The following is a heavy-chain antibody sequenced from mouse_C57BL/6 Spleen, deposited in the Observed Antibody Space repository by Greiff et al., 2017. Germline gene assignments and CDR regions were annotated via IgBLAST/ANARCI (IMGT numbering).Heavy chain of an antibody. Sequence: EVQLVESEGGLVQPGSSMKLSCTASGFTFSDYYMAWVRQVPEKGLEWVANINYDGSSTYYLDSLKSRFIISRDNAKNILYLQMSSLKSEDTATYYCARGDYGSSSFAYWGQGTLVTVSA. CDR1: GFTFSDYY. V-gene: IGHV5-16*01. D-gene: IGHD1-1*01. CDR3: ARGDYGSSSFAY. CDR2: INYDGSST. J-gene: IGHJ3*01.